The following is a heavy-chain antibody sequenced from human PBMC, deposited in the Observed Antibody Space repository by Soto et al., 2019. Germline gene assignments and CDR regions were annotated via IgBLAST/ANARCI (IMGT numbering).Heavy chain of an antibody. D-gene: IGHD6-13*01. CDR1: GYTFTSYG. Sequence: QFQLVQSGAEVKKPGASVKVSCKASGYTFTSYGISWVLQAPGQGLEWMGWISAYNVNTNYAQKPQGRVTMTTDTSTSTACMELRSLRSDDTAVYYCARSGQQLKHDYWGQGTLVTVSS. CDR3: ARSGQQLKHDY. J-gene: IGHJ4*02. V-gene: IGHV1-18*01. CDR2: ISAYNVNT.